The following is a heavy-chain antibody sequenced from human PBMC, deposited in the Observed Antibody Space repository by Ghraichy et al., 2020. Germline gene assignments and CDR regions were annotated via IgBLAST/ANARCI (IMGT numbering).Heavy chain of an antibody. D-gene: IGHD6-13*01. CDR1: GFTFGDYA. CDR3: TRLWGGGIAAAGLDY. J-gene: IGHJ4*02. V-gene: IGHV3-49*03. CDR2: IRSKAYGGTT. Sequence: GGSLRLSCTASGFTFGDYAMSWFRQAPGKGLEWVGFIRSKAYGGTTEYAASVKGRFTISRVDYKSIAYLQMNRLETEDTAGYYGTRLWGGGIAAAGLDYCGQGTLVTVSS.